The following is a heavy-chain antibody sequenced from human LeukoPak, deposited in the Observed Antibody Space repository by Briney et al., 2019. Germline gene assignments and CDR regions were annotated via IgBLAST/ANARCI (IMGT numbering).Heavy chain of an antibody. Sequence: ASVKVSCKASGYTFTRYYMHWVRQAPGQGLEGRGIISPSGASTSYAQKFQGRVTMTRDTSTSTVYMELSSLRSEHTAVYYCTRGGYGGPRVAFDYWGQGTLVTVSS. J-gene: IGHJ4*02. CDR1: GYTFTRYY. CDR2: ISPSGAST. V-gene: IGHV1-46*01. D-gene: IGHD1-1*01. CDR3: TRGGYGGPRVAFDY.